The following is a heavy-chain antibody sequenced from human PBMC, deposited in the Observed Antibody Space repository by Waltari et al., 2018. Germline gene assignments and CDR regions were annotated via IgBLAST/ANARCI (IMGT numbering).Heavy chain of an antibody. CDR2: IYSGGST. D-gene: IGHD3-22*01. CDR1: GFTFSSYA. CDR3: AKVTHYYDSSGPFEYFQH. Sequence: EVQLLESGGGLVQPGGSLRLSCAASGFTFSSYAMSGVRQAPGKGLECVSVIYSGGSTYYADSVKGRFTISRDNSKNTLYLQMNSLRAEDTAVYYCAKVTHYYDSSGPFEYFQHWGQGTLVTVSS. J-gene: IGHJ1*01. V-gene: IGHV3-23*03.